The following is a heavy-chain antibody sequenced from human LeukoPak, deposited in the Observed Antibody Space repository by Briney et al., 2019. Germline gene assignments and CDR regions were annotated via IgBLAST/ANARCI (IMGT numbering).Heavy chain of an antibody. Sequence: GRSLRLSCAASAFTFSSYAMHWVRQAPGKGLEWVAVISYDGSNKYYADSVKGRFTISRDNSKNTLYLQMNSLRAEDTAVYYCARAGGYSSSWGYYFDYWGQGTLVTVSS. CDR1: AFTFSSYA. CDR3: ARAGGYSSSWGYYFDY. D-gene: IGHD6-13*01. J-gene: IGHJ4*02. CDR2: ISYDGSNK. V-gene: IGHV3-30*04.